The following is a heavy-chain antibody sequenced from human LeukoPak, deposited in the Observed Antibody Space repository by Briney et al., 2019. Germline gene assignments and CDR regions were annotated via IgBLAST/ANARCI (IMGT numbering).Heavy chain of an antibody. V-gene: IGHV3-23*01. CDR2: LSGSGGST. CDR3: AKVDSGIVATGSPYFDY. Sequence: GGSLRLSCAASGFTFSSYAMSWVRQAPGKGLEWVSRLSGSGGSTYHADSVKGRFTISRDNSKNTLYLQMNSLRAKDTAVNYCAKVDSGIVATGSPYFDYWGQGTMVTVSS. CDR1: GFTFSSYA. D-gene: IGHD6-13*01. J-gene: IGHJ4*02.